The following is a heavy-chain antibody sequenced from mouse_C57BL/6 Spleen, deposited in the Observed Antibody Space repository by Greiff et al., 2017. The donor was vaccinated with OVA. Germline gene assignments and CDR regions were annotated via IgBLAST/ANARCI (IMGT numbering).Heavy chain of an antibody. J-gene: IGHJ4*01. D-gene: IGHD1-1*01. CDR1: GYTFTSYG. V-gene: IGHV1-81*01. CDR2: IYPRSGNT. Sequence: QVQLKQSGAELARPGASVKLSCKASGYTFTSYGISWVKQRTGQGLEWIGEIYPRSGNTYYNEKFKGKATLTAHKSSSTAYMELRSLTSEDSAVYFCARYGSSSYYYAMDYWGQGTSVTVSS. CDR3: ARYGSSSYYYAMDY.